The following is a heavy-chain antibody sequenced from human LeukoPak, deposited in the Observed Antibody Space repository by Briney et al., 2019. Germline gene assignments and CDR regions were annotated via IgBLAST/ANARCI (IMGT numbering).Heavy chain of an antibody. V-gene: IGHV4-31*03. D-gene: IGHD2-2*01. CDR2: VYHSGTT. J-gene: IGHJ5*02. Sequence: PSETLSLTCTVSGGSISTGGYYWSWIRQRPGKGLEWIGYVYHSGTTYYSPSLKSRVTISVDTSRNQFSLKLSSVTAADTAVYYCAREGVDCSSTSCYNWFDPWGQGTLVTVSS. CDR1: GGSISTGGYY. CDR3: AREGVDCSSTSCYNWFDP.